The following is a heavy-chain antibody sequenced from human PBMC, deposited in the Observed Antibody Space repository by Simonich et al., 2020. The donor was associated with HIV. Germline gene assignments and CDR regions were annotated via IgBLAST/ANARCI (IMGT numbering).Heavy chain of an antibody. V-gene: IGHV4-34*01. CDR2: INHSGST. Sequence: QVQLQQWGAGLLKPSETLSLPCAVYGRSFSGYYCIWIRQAPGKGLEWIGEINHSGSTTYNPTPKVRVTISVDTSNRQCSLKLSSVAAADTAVYYCARESTLRSYYYGSGSGLGYWGQGTLVTVSS. D-gene: IGHD3-10*01. CDR3: ARESTLRSYYYGSGSGLGY. J-gene: IGHJ4*02. CDR1: GRSFSGYY.